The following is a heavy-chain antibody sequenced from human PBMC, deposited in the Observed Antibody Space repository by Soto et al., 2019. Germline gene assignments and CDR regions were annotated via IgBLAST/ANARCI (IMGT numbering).Heavy chain of an antibody. J-gene: IGHJ6*01. V-gene: IGHV3-33*01. CDR1: GFTFSSYG. CDR3: ARDAGATKDYYYYYGMDV. D-gene: IGHD1-26*01. CDR2: IWYDGSNK. Sequence: GGSLRLSCAASGFTFSSYGMHWVRQAPGKGLEWVAVIWYDGSNKYYADSVKGRFTISRDNSKNTLYLQMNSLRAEDTAVRYCARDAGATKDYYYYYGMDVWGQGTTVTVSS.